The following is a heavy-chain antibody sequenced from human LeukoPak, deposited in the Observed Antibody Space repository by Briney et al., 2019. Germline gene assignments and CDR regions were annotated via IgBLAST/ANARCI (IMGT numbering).Heavy chain of an antibody. J-gene: IGHJ4*02. Sequence: SETLSLTCAVYGGSFSGYYWSWIRQPPGKGLEWIGEINHRGSTNYNPSLKSRVTISVDTSKKQFSLKLSSVTAADTAVYYCAKAPIVGATTGRYYFDFWGQGTLVTVSS. D-gene: IGHD1-26*01. CDR1: GGSFSGYY. CDR2: INHRGST. CDR3: AKAPIVGATTGRYYFDF. V-gene: IGHV4-34*01.